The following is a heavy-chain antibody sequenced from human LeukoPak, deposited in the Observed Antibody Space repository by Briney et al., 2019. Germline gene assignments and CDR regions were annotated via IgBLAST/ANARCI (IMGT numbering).Heavy chain of an antibody. CDR1: GGSINSGDHS. CDR3: ARDNGYSKIDF. Sequence: SETLSLTCSVSGGSINSGDHSWSWIRQPPGKGLEWIGYIYYSGSTYYNPSLKSRVTISIDTSKIQFSLKLSSVTAADTAVYYYARDNGYSKIDFWGQGTLVTVSS. CDR2: IYYSGST. D-gene: IGHD5-18*01. J-gene: IGHJ4*02. V-gene: IGHV4-30-4*08.